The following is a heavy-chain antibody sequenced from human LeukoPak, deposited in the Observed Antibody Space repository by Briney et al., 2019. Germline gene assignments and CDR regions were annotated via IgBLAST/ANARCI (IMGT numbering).Heavy chain of an antibody. V-gene: IGHV3-73*01. CDR1: GFTFSGSA. CDR2: IRSKANSYAT. J-gene: IGHJ6*02. CDR3: TANTAMVRGYYYYGMDV. Sequence: GGSLRLSCAASGFTFSGSAMHWVRQASGKGLEWVGRIRSKANSYATAYAASVKGRFTIPRDDSKNTAYLQMNSLKTEDTAVYYCTANTAMVRGYYYYGMDVWGQGTTVTVSS. D-gene: IGHD5-18*01.